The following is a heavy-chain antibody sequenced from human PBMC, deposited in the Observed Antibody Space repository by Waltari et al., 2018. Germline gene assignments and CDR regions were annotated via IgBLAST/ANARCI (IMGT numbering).Heavy chain of an antibody. V-gene: IGHV4-34*01. D-gene: IGHD2-2*01. CDR1: GGSFSGYY. CDR2: INHSGST. Sequence: QVQLQQWGAGLLKPSETLSLTCAVYGGSFSGYYWSWIRQPPGKGLEWIGEINHSGSTNYTPSLKSRVTISVDTSKNQFSLKLSSVTAADTAVYYCARGGDVVVPAAMRSANRYYFDYWGQGTLVTVSS. CDR3: ARGGDVVVPAAMRSANRYYFDY. J-gene: IGHJ4*02.